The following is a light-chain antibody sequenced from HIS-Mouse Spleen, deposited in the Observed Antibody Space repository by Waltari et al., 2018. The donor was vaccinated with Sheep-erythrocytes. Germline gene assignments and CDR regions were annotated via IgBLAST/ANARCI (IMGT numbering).Light chain of an antibody. J-gene: IGLJ2*01. V-gene: IGLV2-23*01. CDR1: SRDVGSYNL. CDR2: EGS. CDR3: CSYAGSSTYVV. Sequence: QSALTQPASVSGSPGQSITISCTGTSRDVGSYNLLSWYQQPPGKAPKLMIYEGSKRPSGVSNRFSGSKSGNTASLTISGLQAEDEADYYCCSYAGSSTYVVFGGGTKLTVL.